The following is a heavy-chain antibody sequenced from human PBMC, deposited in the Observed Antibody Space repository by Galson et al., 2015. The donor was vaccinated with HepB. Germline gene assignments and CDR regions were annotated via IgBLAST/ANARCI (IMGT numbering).Heavy chain of an antibody. Sequence: SLRLSCAASGFTYSSYAMNWVRQAPGKGLEWVSTISGSGGRTYYADSVKGRFTISRDNSKNTLYLQMNSLRAEDTAVYYCAKERVVDCSSTSCYTIDYWGQGTLVTVSS. V-gene: IGHV3-23*01. CDR2: ISGSGGRT. CDR3: AKERVVDCSSTSCYTIDY. CDR1: GFTYSSYA. D-gene: IGHD2-2*02. J-gene: IGHJ4*02.